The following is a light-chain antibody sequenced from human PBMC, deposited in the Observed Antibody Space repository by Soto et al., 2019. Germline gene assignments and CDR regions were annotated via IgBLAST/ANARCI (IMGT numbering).Light chain of an antibody. CDR2: RDT. Sequence: QSVLTQPPSVSGAPGQRVTISCTGSTSNIGASYDVHWYQQFPGAAPKLLIYRDTHRPSGIPNRFSGSKSGTSASLAIFGLQPRDEADYYCQSYDNSLNGYVFGTGTKLTVL. CDR1: TSNIGASYD. CDR3: QSYDNSLNGYV. J-gene: IGLJ1*01. V-gene: IGLV1-40*01.